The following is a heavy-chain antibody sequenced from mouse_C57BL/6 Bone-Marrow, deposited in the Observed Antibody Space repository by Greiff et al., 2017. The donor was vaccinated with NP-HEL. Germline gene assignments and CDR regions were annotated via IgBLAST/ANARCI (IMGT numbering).Heavy chain of an antibody. CDR2: ILPSIGRT. J-gene: IGHJ1*03. CDR3: ARHGYYVHWYFDV. CDR1: DSEVFPIAY. V-gene: IGHV15-2*01. Sequence: QVQLKQSGSELRSPGSSVKLSCKDFDSEVFPIAYMSWVRQKPGHGFEWIGGILPSIGRTIYGEKFEDKATLDADTLSNTAYLELNSLTSEDSAIYYCARHGYYVHWYFDVWGTGTTVTVSS. D-gene: IGHD2-3*01.